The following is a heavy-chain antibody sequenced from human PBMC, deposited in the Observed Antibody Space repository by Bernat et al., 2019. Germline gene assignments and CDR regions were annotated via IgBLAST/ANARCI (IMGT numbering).Heavy chain of an antibody. CDR3: ARLHHDSNWLDP. CDR2: INQEGSEK. Sequence: EVQLVESGGGLVQPGGSLRLSCAASGITFSSYWMSWVRQAPGKGLEWVANINQEGSEKYYVDSAKGRFTFSRDNAKNSLFLQMNSLRAEDTAVYYCARLHHDSNWLDPWGQGTLVTVSS. J-gene: IGHJ5*02. CDR1: GITFSSYW. V-gene: IGHV3-7*03. D-gene: IGHD3-3*01.